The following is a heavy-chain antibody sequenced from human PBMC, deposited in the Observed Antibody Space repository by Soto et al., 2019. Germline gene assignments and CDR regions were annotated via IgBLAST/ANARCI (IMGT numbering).Heavy chain of an antibody. D-gene: IGHD2-2*01. V-gene: IGHV1-3*01. CDR3: ARVYCSSTSCYGLALDY. J-gene: IGHJ4*02. Sequence: QVQLVQSGAEVQKPGASVKVSCKASGYTFTSYAMHWVRQAPGQRLEWMGWINAGNGNTKYSQKFHGRVTITRDTSASTAYMELSSLRSEDTAVYYCARVYCSSTSCYGLALDYWGQGTLVTVSS. CDR1: GYTFTSYA. CDR2: INAGNGNT.